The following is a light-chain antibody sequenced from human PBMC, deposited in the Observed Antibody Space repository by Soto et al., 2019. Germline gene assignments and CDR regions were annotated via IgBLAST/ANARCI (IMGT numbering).Light chain of an antibody. CDR2: LGS. CDR3: MQALQTPPYT. CDR1: QSLLHSNGYNY. V-gene: IGKV2-28*01. Sequence: DIVMTQSPLSLPVTPGEPASISCRSSQSLLHSNGYNYLDWYLQKTGQSPQLLIYLGSNRASGVPDRCSGSGSGTDFTLKISRVEAEDVGVYYCMQALQTPPYTLGQGTKLEIK. J-gene: IGKJ2*01.